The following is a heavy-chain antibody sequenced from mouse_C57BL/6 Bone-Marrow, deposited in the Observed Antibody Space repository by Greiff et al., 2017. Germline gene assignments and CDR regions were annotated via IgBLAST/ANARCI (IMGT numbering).Heavy chain of an antibody. CDR3: ARIESSKGYFDV. D-gene: IGHD1-1*01. CDR1: GFNIKNSY. V-gene: IGHV14-3*01. Sequence: EVQLQQSVAELVRPGASVKLSCTASGFNIKNSYMHWVKQRPEQGLEWIGRIDPANGTTNYAPKFQGKATITADTTSNTAYLQLSSLTSEDTAIYYCARIESSKGYFDVWGTGTTVTVSS. CDR2: IDPANGTT. J-gene: IGHJ1*03.